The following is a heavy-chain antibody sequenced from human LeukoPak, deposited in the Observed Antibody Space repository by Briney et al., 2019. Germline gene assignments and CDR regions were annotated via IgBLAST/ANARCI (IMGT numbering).Heavy chain of an antibody. Sequence: GESLKISCXGSGYSFTSYWIGWVRQMPGKGLKWMGISYPGDSDTRYSPSFQGQVTISADKSISTAYLQWSSLRASDTAMYYCARALRLGELSLYEAATWGQGTLVTVSS. J-gene: IGHJ5*02. CDR3: ARALRLGELSLYEAAT. CDR1: GYSFTSYW. CDR2: SYPGDSDT. V-gene: IGHV5-51*01. D-gene: IGHD3-16*01.